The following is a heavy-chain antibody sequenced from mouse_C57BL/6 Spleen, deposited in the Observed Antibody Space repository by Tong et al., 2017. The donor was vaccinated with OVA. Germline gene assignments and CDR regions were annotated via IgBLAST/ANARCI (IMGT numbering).Heavy chain of an antibody. D-gene: IGHD2-1*01. V-gene: IGHV1-42*01. CDR2: FNPRTGGT. Sequence: EVQLQESGPELVKPGASVKISCKASGYSFTGYYMNWVKQSPEKSLEWIGAFNPRTGGTTYNQKFKAKATLTVDKSTSTAYMQLKRLTSEDSAVYYCARVYGNYYAMDYWGQGTSVTVSS. J-gene: IGHJ4*01. CDR3: ARVYGNYYAMDY. CDR1: GYSFTGYY.